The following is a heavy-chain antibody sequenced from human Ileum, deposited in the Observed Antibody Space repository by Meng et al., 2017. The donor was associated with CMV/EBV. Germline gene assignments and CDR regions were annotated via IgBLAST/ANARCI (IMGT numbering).Heavy chain of an antibody. CDR3: ARDGLSGRYFDY. Sequence: CRASGYTFTSNNMLWVRQAPGQGPEWMGWINTNTGNPTYAQGFTGRFVFSLDTSVTTAYLEISNLEAEDTAVYYCARDGLSGRYFDYWGQGTLVTVSS. V-gene: IGHV7-4-1*02. CDR2: INTNTGNP. D-gene: IGHD1-26*01. J-gene: IGHJ4*02. CDR1: GYTFTSNN.